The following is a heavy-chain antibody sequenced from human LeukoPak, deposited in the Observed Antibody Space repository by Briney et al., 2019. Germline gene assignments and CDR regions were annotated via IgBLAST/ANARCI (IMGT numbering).Heavy chain of an antibody. Sequence: GGSLRLSCAASGFTFSSYEMNWVRQAPGKGLEWVSYISSSGSTIYYADSVKGRFTISRDNAKNSLYLRMNSLRAEDTAVYYCARDMGGYYYDILTGYSWDYWGQGTLVTVSS. D-gene: IGHD3-9*01. J-gene: IGHJ4*02. CDR1: GFTFSSYE. CDR3: ARDMGGYYYDILTGYSWDY. V-gene: IGHV3-48*03. CDR2: ISSSGSTI.